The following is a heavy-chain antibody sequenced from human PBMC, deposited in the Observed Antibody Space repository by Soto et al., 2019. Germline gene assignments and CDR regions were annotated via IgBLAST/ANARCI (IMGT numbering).Heavy chain of an antibody. J-gene: IGHJ4*02. Sequence: SVKVSCKASGFTFTSSAVQWVRQARGQRLEWIGWIVVGSGNTNYAQKFQERVTITRDMSTSTAYMELSSLRSEDTAVYYCAAANLYYDSSGYYWPIDYWGQGTLVTVSS. CDR3: AAANLYYDSSGYYWPIDY. V-gene: IGHV1-58*01. D-gene: IGHD3-22*01. CDR2: IVVGSGNT. CDR1: GFTFTSSA.